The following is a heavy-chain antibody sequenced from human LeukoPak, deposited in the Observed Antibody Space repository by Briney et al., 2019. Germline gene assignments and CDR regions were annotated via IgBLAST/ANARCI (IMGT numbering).Heavy chain of an antibody. CDR1: GFTFSSYA. J-gene: IGHJ4*02. D-gene: IGHD6-6*01. Sequence: GGSLRLSCAASGFTFSSYAMHWVRQAPGKGLEWVAVISYDGSNKYYADSVKGRFTISRDNSKNTLYLQMNSLRAEDTAVYYCARDSEARIPHFDYWGQGTLVTVSS. CDR3: ARDSEARIPHFDY. V-gene: IGHV3-30-3*01. CDR2: ISYDGSNK.